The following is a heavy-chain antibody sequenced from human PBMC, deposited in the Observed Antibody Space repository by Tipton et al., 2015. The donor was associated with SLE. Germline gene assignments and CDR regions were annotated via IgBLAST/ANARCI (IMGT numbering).Heavy chain of an antibody. CDR1: GGPISSHY. CDR3: ASNYPAYYYFGMDV. Sequence: TLSLTCNVSGGPISSHYWSWIRQPPGKGLEWIGYIYYSGSTNYNPSLKSRVTISVDTSKNQFSLKLNSVTAADTAVYYCASNYPAYYYFGMDVWGQGTTVTVSS. CDR2: IYYSGST. J-gene: IGHJ6*02. V-gene: IGHV4-59*08. D-gene: IGHD4-11*01.